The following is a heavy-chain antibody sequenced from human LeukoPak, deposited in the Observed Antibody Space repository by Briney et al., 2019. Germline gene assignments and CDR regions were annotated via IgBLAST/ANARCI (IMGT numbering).Heavy chain of an antibody. CDR3: ARHLYYGSGSPDY. CDR2: IYPGDSDT. CDR1: GYSFTSYW. Sequence: GXSLQISCKGSGYSFTSYWIGWVRQVPGKGLEWMGIIYPGDSDTRYSPSFQGQVTISADKSISTAYLQWSSLKASDTATYYCARHLYYGSGSPDYWGQGTLVTVSS. V-gene: IGHV5-51*01. J-gene: IGHJ4*02. D-gene: IGHD3-10*01.